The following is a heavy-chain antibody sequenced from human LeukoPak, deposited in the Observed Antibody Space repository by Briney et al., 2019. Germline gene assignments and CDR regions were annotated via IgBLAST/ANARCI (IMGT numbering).Heavy chain of an antibody. V-gene: IGHV3-23*01. J-gene: IGHJ6*02. Sequence: PGGSLRLSCAASGFTFSNYAMIWVRQAPGKGLEWVSVISGSGGSTYYADSVKGRFTISRDNSKDTLYLQMNSLRAEDTAVYYCAIDSFGSSRGMDVWGQGTTVTVSS. D-gene: IGHD6-13*01. CDR3: AIDSFGSSRGMDV. CDR1: GFTFSNYA. CDR2: ISGSGGST.